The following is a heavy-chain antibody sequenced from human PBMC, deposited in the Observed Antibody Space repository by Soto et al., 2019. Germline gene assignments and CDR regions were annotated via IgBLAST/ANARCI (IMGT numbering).Heavy chain of an antibody. CDR3: AADRYPNDHYRWVDP. D-gene: IGHD1-26*01. CDR1: GFTFGTSA. V-gene: IGHV1-58*02. CDR2: IVVGTGST. J-gene: IGHJ5*02. Sequence: EASVKVSCKAFGFTFGTSAIQWVRQARGHRLEWIGWIVVGTGSTRYAQKFGERVTITRDMSTGTAFMELSGLTSDDTAIYYCAADRYPNDHYRWVDPWGQGTLVTVSS.